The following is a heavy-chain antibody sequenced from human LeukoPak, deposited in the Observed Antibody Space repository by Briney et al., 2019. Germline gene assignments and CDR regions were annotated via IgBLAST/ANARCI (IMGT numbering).Heavy chain of an antibody. CDR2: IRYDGSNK. Sequence: GGSLRLSCAASGFTFSSYGMHWVRQAPGKGLEWVAFIRYDGSNKYYADSVKGRFTVSRDNSKNTLYLQMNSLRVEDTALYYCARGLSGVTGYTYGRGIDYWGQGTLITVSS. CDR3: ARGLSGVTGYTYGRGIDY. CDR1: GFTFSSYG. J-gene: IGHJ4*02. V-gene: IGHV3-30*02. D-gene: IGHD5-18*01.